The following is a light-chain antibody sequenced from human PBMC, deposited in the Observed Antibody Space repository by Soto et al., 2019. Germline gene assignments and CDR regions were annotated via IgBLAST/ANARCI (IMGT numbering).Light chain of an antibody. Sequence: QSVLTQPPSVSVAPGQRVTIPCTGSSSNIGAGYDVHWYQQLPGTAPKILIYGNSNRPSGVPDRFSGSKSGTSASLAITGLQAEDEADYYCQSYDSSLSGYVFGTGTKLTVL. J-gene: IGLJ1*01. CDR1: SSNIGAGYD. CDR3: QSYDSSLSGYV. V-gene: IGLV1-40*01. CDR2: GNS.